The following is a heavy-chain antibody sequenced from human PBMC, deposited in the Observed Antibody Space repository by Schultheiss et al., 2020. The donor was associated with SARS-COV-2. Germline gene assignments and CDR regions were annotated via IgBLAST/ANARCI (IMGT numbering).Heavy chain of an antibody. CDR2: IYYSGST. D-gene: IGHD2-2*01. J-gene: IGHJ5*02. CDR3: ARGGDCSSAGCYWNWFDP. Sequence: SETLSLTCAVSGGSISSSNWWSWVRQPPGKGLEWIGYIYYSGSTYYNPSLKSRVTISLDTSKNQFSLQLNSVTPEDTAVYYCARGGDCSSAGCYWNWFDPWGQGTLVTVSS. V-gene: IGHV4-4*02. CDR1: GGSISSSNW.